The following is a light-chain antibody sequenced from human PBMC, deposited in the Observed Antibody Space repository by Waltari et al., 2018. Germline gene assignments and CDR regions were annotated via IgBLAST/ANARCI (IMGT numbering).Light chain of an antibody. CDR2: GQN. CDR3: SCRENTGFHWV. Sequence: SSELTQDPAVSVALGQTVRITCQGDSLKSYYANWHQQKPGQAPILLVFGQNNPPSGNPGRFSGSTSGDTASLTITGARAEDDADYYCSCRENTGFHWVFGGGTKLTVL. V-gene: IGLV3-19*01. CDR1: SLKSYY. J-gene: IGLJ3*02.